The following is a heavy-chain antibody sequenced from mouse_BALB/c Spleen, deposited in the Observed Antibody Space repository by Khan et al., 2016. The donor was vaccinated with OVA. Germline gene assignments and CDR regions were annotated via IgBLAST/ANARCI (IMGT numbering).Heavy chain of an antibody. V-gene: IGHV14-3*02. CDR1: GFNIKDTY. D-gene: IGHD2-10*01. CDR3: TRGAYNGLFAY. Sequence: VQLQQSGAEFVKPGASVKLSCTASGFNIKDTYMHWINQRPQQGLVWIGRIDPANGNVKYDPKFQDKATIAADASSNTAYLHLSSLTSEDTAVYYCTRGAYNGLFAYWGQGTLGTVSA. CDR2: IDPANGNV. J-gene: IGHJ3*01.